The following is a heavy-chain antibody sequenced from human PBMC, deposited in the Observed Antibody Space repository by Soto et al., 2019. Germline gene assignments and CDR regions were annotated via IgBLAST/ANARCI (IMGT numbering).Heavy chain of an antibody. D-gene: IGHD6-19*01. CDR2: IYYSGST. CDR1: GGSISSSSYY. J-gene: IGHJ5*02. CDR3: ARPSSGWENWFDP. Sequence: PSETLSLTCTVSGGSISSSSYYWGWIRQPPGKGLEWIGSIYYSGSTYYNPSLKSRVTISVDTSKNQFSLYLQMNSLRDDDTAVYYCARPSSGWENWFDPWGQGTLVTVSS. V-gene: IGHV4-39*01.